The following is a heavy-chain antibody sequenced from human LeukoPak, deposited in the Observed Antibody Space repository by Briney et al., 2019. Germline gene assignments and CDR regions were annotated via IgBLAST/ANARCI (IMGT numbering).Heavy chain of an antibody. CDR1: GYTFTSYG. CDR3: ASVYYYGSGYWFDP. D-gene: IGHD3-10*01. CDR2: ISAYNGNT. J-gene: IGHJ5*02. Sequence: ASVKVSCKASGYTFTSYGISWARQAPGQGLEWMGWISAYNGNTNYAQKLQGRVTMTTDTSTSTAYMELRSLRSDDTAVYYCASVYYYGSGYWFDPWGQGTLVTVSS. V-gene: IGHV1-18*01.